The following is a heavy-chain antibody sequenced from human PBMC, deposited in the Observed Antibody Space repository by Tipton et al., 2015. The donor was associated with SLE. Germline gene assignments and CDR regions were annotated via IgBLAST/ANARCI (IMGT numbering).Heavy chain of an antibody. CDR3: ARGLLTWRGAIVGVDV. CDR1: GGSISSHH. J-gene: IGHJ6*02. D-gene: IGHD2-21*01. V-gene: IGHV4-59*08. Sequence: TLSLTCSVSGGSISSHHWIWIRQPPGKGLEWVGYISYGGGTNYNPSLKSRVTISVDTAKNQFSLKLTSVTAADTAVYYCARGLLTWRGAIVGVDVWGQGITVNVSS. CDR2: ISYGGGT.